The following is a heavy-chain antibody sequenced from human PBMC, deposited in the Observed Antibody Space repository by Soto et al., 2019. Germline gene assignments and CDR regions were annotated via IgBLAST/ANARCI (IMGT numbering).Heavy chain of an antibody. D-gene: IGHD2-8*01. CDR1: GFTFSSYG. Sequence: PGVSLRLSCSASGFTFSSYGMHWVRQAPGKGLEWVAVIWYDGSNKYYADSVKGRFTISRDNSKNTLYLQMNSLRAEDTAVYYCARERSPDSVLRVYAIPYSSISHSYGMDVWGQGTTVTV. CDR3: ARERSPDSVLRVYAIPYSSISHSYGMDV. V-gene: IGHV3-33*01. J-gene: IGHJ6*02. CDR2: IWYDGSNK.